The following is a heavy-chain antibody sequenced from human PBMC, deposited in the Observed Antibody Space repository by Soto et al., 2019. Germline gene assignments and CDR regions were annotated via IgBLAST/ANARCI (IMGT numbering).Heavy chain of an antibody. CDR1: GYKVSTWHNFTSYW. CDR3: ARLSSDPRPREPYYYYYGMDV. CDR2: IYPGDSDT. Sequence: PGESLKISCMGSGYKVSTWHNFTSYWIAWVRQMPGEGLEWMGIIYPGDSDTRYSPSFQGQVTISADKSISTAYLQWSSLKASDTAMYYCARLSSDPRPREPYYYYYGMDVWGQGTTVTVSS. J-gene: IGHJ6*02. V-gene: IGHV5-51*01.